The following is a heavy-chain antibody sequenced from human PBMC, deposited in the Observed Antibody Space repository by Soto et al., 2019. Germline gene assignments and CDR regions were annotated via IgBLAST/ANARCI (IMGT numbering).Heavy chain of an antibody. CDR2: ISSSSSYI. V-gene: IGHV3-21*01. J-gene: IGHJ6*02. CDR3: ACTGGSMDV. D-gene: IGHD3-16*01. CDR1: GFTFSSYS. Sequence: EVQLVESGGGLVKPGGSLRLSCAASGFTFSSYSMNWVRQAPGKGLEWVSSISSSSSYIYYADSVKGRFTISRDNAKNSLYLQMNGRRAEDRAVYYCACTGGSMDVWGQGTTVTVSS.